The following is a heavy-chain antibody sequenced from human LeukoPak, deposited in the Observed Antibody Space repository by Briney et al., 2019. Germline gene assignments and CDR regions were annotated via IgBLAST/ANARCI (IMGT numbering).Heavy chain of an antibody. D-gene: IGHD6-19*01. V-gene: IGHV4-34*01. J-gene: IGHJ4*02. CDR1: GGSISSYY. Sequence: SETLSLTCTVSGGSISSYYWSWIRQPPGKGLEWIGEINHSGSTNYNPSLKSRVTISVDTSKNQFSLKLSSVTAADTAVYYCARGRTSIAVAAIDYWGQGTLVTVSS. CDR3: ARGRTSIAVAAIDY. CDR2: INHSGST.